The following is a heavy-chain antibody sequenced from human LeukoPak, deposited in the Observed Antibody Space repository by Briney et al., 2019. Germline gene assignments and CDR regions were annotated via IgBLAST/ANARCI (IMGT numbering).Heavy chain of an antibody. J-gene: IGHJ4*02. CDR1: GGSISSYY. D-gene: IGHD1-26*01. V-gene: IGHV4-59*08. CDR2: INHSGST. Sequence: ASETLSLTCTVSGGSISSYYWSWIRQPPGKGLEWIGEINHSGSTNYNPSLKSRVTISVDTSKNQFSLKLSSVTAADTAVYYCARQGGSYGRFDYWGQGTLVTVSS. CDR3: ARQGGSYGRFDY.